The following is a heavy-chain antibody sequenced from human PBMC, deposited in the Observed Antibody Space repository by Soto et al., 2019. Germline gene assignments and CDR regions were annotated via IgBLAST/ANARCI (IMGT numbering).Heavy chain of an antibody. V-gene: IGHV4-31*03. CDR3: TREPRLLIWVGERHD. D-gene: IGHD3-10*01. CDR1: GGSISSPNFY. Sequence: QVQLQESGPGLVKPAQTLSLTCTVSGGSISSPNFYWSWIRQHPGKGLEWIGHIYYNGTTYYSPTIKSRVSVSVGTSKNQFSLKLSSFTAADTAVYDCTREPRLLIWVGERHDWCGGTLGSVCS. CDR2: IYYNGTT. J-gene: IGHJ4*02.